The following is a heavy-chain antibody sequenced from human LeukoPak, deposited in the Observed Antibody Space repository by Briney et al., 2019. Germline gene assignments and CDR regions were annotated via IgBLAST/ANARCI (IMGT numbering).Heavy chain of an antibody. J-gene: IGHJ4*02. V-gene: IGHV3-48*03. CDR2: ISSSGTTI. CDR3: EGTMITSPEFDY. Sequence: GGSLRLSCAASGFTFSSYGIDWVRQAPGKGLEWVSYISSSGTTIYYADSVKGRFTIPRDKAKNSLYLQMNRLRAEDTAVHYCEGTMITSPEFDYWGQGTLATVSS. D-gene: IGHD3-22*01. CDR1: GFTFSSYG.